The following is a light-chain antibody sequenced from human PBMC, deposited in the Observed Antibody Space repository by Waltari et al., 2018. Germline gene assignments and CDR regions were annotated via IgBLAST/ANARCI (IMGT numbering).Light chain of an antibody. V-gene: IGKV1-5*03. CDR1: QTLTGW. Sequence: QLTQSPSSLSAFVGDSVTITCRASQTLTGWLAWFQQRPGKAPKLLIYKTSVLETGVPSRCSGSGSGTEFTLTIYNFQPDDVGTYYCSGLIFGGGTQVDIK. CDR3: SGLI. J-gene: IGKJ4*01. CDR2: KTS.